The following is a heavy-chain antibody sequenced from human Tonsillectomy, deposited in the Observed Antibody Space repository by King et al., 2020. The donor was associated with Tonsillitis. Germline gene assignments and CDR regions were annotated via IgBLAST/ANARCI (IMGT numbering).Heavy chain of an antibody. CDR2: ISRSSSDI. J-gene: IGHJ4*02. CDR1: GFIFSTHT. D-gene: IGHD3-10*01. Sequence: VQLVESGGGLVKPGGSLRLSCAASGFIFSTHTMTWVRQAPGKGLEWVSSISRSSSDIYYADSVKGRFTISRDNAEKTVYLQMHSLRVEDTAVYYCARRASVRGIDYWGQGTLVTVSS. CDR3: ARRASVRGIDY. V-gene: IGHV3-21*01.